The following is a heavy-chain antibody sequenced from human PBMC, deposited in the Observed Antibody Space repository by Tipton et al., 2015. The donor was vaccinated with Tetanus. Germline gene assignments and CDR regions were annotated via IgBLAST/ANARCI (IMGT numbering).Heavy chain of an antibody. CDR3: ARSASPFDY. Sequence: TWIRQPPGKALEWVSSVSGSGLGSYYADSVKDRFTISRDSSNNTVYLQMNSLRAEDTAVYYCARSASPFDYWGQGTLVTVSS. CDR2: VSGSGLGS. J-gene: IGHJ4*02. V-gene: IGHV3-23*01.